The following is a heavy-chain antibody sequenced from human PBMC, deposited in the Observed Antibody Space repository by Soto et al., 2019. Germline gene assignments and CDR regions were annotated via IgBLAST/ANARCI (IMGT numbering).Heavy chain of an antibody. CDR2: IDSDESGV. J-gene: IGHJ6*02. CDR1: GFTFSSYW. CDR3: TRRHSGYHGMGV. Sequence: EVQLVESGGGLVQPGGSLRLSCTASGFTFSSYWMHWVRQAPGKGLMWVSRIDSDESGVTYADSVKGRFTISRDNAQDPLALNVVRLKVDDTAVYFCTRRHSGYHGMGVWGQGTEVCGS. D-gene: IGHD6-19*01. V-gene: IGHV3-74*01.